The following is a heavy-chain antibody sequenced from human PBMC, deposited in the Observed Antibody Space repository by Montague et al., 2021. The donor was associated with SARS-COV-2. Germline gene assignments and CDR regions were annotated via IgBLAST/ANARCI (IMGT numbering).Heavy chain of an antibody. J-gene: IGHJ4*02. Sequence: SETLSLTCTVSGGSISSFYWSWFRQPPGKGLEWIWYISVSGSTNYNPSLTSRVNMSVDTSKNQFSLKVNAVTAADTAADYCARHYSATLPAVYWGQGALVTVSS. CDR3: ARHYSATLPAVY. D-gene: IGHD2-15*01. CDR2: ISVSGST. V-gene: IGHV4-59*08. CDR1: GGSISSFY.